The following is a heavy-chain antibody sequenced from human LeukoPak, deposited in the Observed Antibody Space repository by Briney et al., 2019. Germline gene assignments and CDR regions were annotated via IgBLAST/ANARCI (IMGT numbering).Heavy chain of an antibody. CDR2: FDPEDGET. CDR3: ATNDYGNYGRSVY. D-gene: IGHD4-11*01. J-gene: IGHJ4*02. Sequence: ASVKVSCKVSGYTPTELSMHWVRQAPGKGLEWMGGFDPEDGETIYAQKFQGRVTMTEDTSTDTAYMELSSLRSEDTAVYYCATNDYGNYGRSVYWGQGTLVTVSS. CDR1: GYTPTELS. V-gene: IGHV1-24*01.